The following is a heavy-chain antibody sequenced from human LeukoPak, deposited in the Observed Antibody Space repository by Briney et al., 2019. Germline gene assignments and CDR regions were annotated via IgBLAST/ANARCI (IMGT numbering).Heavy chain of an antibody. CDR1: GYTPTELS. Sequence: APGKVSCKGSGYTPTELSLHWGRQAPGKGLEWVGGFDPEDGETIYAQKFQGGVTMTEDTSTDTAYMELSSLRSEDTAVYYCATARRREHYDFWNWGQGTLVTVSS. D-gene: IGHD3-3*01. V-gene: IGHV1-24*01. CDR3: ATARRREHYDFWN. J-gene: IGHJ4*02. CDR2: FDPEDGET.